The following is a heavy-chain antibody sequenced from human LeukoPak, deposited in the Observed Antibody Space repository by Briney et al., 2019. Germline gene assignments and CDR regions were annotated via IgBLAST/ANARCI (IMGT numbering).Heavy chain of an antibody. Sequence: PSETLSLTCTVSGGSISSYYWSWIRQPPGKGLEWIGYIYYSGSTNYNPSLKSRVTISVDTSKNRFSLKLSSVTAADTAVYYCARGERYCSGGSCPSGMDVWGQGTTVTVSS. CDR2: IYYSGST. V-gene: IGHV4-59*01. CDR3: ARGERYCSGGSCPSGMDV. CDR1: GGSISSYY. J-gene: IGHJ6*02. D-gene: IGHD2-15*01.